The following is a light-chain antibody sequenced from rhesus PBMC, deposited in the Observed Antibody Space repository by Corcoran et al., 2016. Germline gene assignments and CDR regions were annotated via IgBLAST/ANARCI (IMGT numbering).Light chain of an antibody. V-gene: IGKV3-42*02. Sequence: ETVVTQSPATLSLSPGERATLSCRASQSVGSNLAWYQQKPGPAPKLLIYDASSRATGIPDRFSGSGSGTEFPLTISSLEPEDVGVYYCQQYNNWNSFGQGTKVEIK. CDR1: QSVGSN. CDR2: DAS. CDR3: QQYNNWNS. J-gene: IGKJ2*01.